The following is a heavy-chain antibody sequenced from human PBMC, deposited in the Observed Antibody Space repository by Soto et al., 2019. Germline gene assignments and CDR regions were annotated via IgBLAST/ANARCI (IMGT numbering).Heavy chain of an antibody. CDR3: ARTSGVVFDL. Sequence: PGGSLRLSCIASGFTFSGYWMSWVRQTPGKGLEWVANVKQDGSDKQYVDSVRGRLTISRDNAKNSVFLQMNFLRAEDTAVYYCARTSGVVFDLWGQGTMVTVSS. CDR2: VKQDGSDK. CDR1: GFTFSGYW. D-gene: IGHD3-10*01. J-gene: IGHJ3*01. V-gene: IGHV3-7*01.